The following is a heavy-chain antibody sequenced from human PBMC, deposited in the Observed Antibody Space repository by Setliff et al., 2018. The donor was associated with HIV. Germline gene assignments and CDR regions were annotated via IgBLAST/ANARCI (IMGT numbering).Heavy chain of an antibody. CDR2: IYFTGST. J-gene: IGHJ3*02. CDR3: ATSLITVPPDAFDI. D-gene: IGHD4-4*01. CDR1: GDSITSHY. Sequence: KASETLSLTCSVSGDSITSHYWSWIWQPPGKGLEWIGYIYFTGSTNYNPSLKSRVTMSVDTSKNQFSLKLSSVTAADTAVYYCATSLITVPPDAFDIWGQGTMVT. V-gene: IGHV4-59*11.